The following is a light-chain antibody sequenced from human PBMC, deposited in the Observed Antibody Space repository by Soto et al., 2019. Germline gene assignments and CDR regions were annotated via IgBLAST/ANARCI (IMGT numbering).Light chain of an antibody. CDR1: QSVSSN. Sequence: EIVMTQSPAMLSVSPGERATLPCRASQSVSSNLAWYQQKPGQAPRFLIYGASTRATGIPARFSGSGSGTEFTLTISSLQSEDFAVYYCQQYNNWPWTFGQGTKVEIK. J-gene: IGKJ1*01. V-gene: IGKV3-15*01. CDR2: GAS. CDR3: QQYNNWPWT.